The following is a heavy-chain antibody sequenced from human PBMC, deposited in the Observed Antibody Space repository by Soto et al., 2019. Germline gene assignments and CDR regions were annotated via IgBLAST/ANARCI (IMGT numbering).Heavy chain of an antibody. CDR2: IFYSGST. Sequence: QLQLLESGPGLVKASETLSLTCNVSGGSISTSRSYWAWIRQPPGKGLEWLANIFYSGSTYYNPSLASRVTVSVATSKNDFSLKLRSVTAADTAVYYCARQPTTGDTDLWFDPWGQGTLVTVSS. J-gene: IGHJ5*02. D-gene: IGHD2-21*01. V-gene: IGHV4-39*01. CDR3: ARQPTTGDTDLWFDP. CDR1: GGSISTSRSY.